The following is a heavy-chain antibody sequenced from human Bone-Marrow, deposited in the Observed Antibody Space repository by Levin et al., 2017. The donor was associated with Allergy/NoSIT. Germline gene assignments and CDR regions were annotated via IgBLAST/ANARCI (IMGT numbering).Heavy chain of an antibody. D-gene: IGHD1-1*01. V-gene: IGHV3-33*01. CDR1: GFTFSDYG. J-gene: IGHJ4*02. CDR3: ARGWNDVGY. Sequence: PGESLKISCAASGFTFSDYGMHWVRQAPGKGLEWVAVIWYDGSNKYYADSVKGRFVISRDNSKNTLYLQINNLRAEDTAVYYCARGWNDVGYWGQGTLVTVSS. CDR2: IWYDGSNK.